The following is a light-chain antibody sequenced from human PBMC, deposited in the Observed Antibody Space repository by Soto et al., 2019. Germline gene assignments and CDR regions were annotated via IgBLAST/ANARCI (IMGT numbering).Light chain of an antibody. V-gene: IGKV1-5*01. CDR3: QQLNYYPET. J-gene: IGKJ1*01. CDR2: DAS. CDR1: QDISRW. Sequence: DVQMNLSPSTVSVSVGDRVTISCRASQDISRWLAWYQQKPGTAPELLIYDASSLESGVPSRFSGSGSGTDFTLSISSLQPEDFATDCCQQLNYYPETFGQGTKV.